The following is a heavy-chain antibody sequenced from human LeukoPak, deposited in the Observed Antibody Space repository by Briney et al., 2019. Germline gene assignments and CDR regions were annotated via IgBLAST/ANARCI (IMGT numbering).Heavy chain of an antibody. V-gene: IGHV3-21*04. CDR1: GFTFSTYN. J-gene: IGHJ5*02. CDR3: AKGGIVGARFDP. Sequence: GGSLRLSCAASGFTFSTYNMNWVRQAPGKGLEWVSSITSSSSYTFYADSVKGRFTISRDNSKNTLYLQMNSLRAEDTAVYYCAKGGIVGARFDPWGQGTLVTVSS. CDR2: ITSSSSYT. D-gene: IGHD1-26*01.